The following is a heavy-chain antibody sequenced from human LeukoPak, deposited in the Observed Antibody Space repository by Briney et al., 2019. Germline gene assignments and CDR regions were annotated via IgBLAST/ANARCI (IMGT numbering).Heavy chain of an antibody. D-gene: IGHD6-6*01. J-gene: IGHJ6*02. CDR3: AREASAARTSYYGLDV. Sequence: PSETLSLTCTVSGGSFSSGDYYWSWIRQHPGKGLEWIGYIYYSGSTYHNPSLRSRVTMSVDTSKNQFSLKLSSVTAADTAVYYCAREASAARTSYYGLDVWGQGTTITVSS. V-gene: IGHV4-31*03. CDR2: IYYSGST. CDR1: GGSFSSGDYY.